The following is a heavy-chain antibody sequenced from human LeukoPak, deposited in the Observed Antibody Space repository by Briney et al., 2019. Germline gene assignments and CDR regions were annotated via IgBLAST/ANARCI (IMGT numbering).Heavy chain of an antibody. J-gene: IGHJ4*02. D-gene: IGHD3-22*01. Sequence: SVKVSCKASGGTFSSYAISWVRQAPGQGLEWMGRIIPIFGTANYAQKFQGRVTITTDESTSTAYMELSSLRSEDTAVYYCATHRKNYYDSSGYYGNSFGYWGQGTLGTVSS. CDR1: GGTFSSYA. V-gene: IGHV1-69*05. CDR3: ATHRKNYYDSSGYYGNSFGY. CDR2: IIPIFGTA.